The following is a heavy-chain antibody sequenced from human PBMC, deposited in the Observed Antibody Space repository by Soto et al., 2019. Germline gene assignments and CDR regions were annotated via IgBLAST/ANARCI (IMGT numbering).Heavy chain of an antibody. V-gene: IGHV3-30-3*01. J-gene: IGHJ3*02. CDR1: GFTFSSYA. D-gene: IGHD6-13*01. CDR3: TGGLYSSSSGTRDAFDI. CDR2: ISYDGSNK. Sequence: GGSLRLSCAASGFTFSSYAMHWVRQAPGKGLEWVAVISYDGSNKYYADSVKGRFTISRDNSKNTLYLQMNSLRAEDTAVYYCTGGLYSSSSGTRDAFDIWGQGTMVTVSS.